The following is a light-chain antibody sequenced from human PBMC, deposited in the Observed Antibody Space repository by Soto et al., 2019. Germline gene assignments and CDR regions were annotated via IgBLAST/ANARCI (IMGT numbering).Light chain of an antibody. V-gene: IGKV3-11*01. CDR1: QSVSSY. Sequence: EIVLTQSPGTLSLSPGERATLSCRASQSVSSYLAWYQQKPGQAPRLLIYDASKRATGISARFSGSGSGTDFTLTISSLEPEDFAVYYCQQRSNWPVTFGQGTKVEVK. CDR3: QQRSNWPVT. J-gene: IGKJ1*01. CDR2: DAS.